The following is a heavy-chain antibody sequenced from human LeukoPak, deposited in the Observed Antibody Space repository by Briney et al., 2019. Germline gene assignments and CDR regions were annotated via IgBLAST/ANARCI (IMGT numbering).Heavy chain of an antibody. CDR2: INSDGSWT. J-gene: IGHJ1*01. Sequence: GGSLRLSCAASGNYWMHWVRQAPGKGLVWVSHINSDGSWTSYADSVKGRFTISKDNAKNTVYLQMNSLRAEDTAVYYCTSWGDTTAEYFQRWGQGTLVTVSS. CDR1: GNYW. V-gene: IGHV3-74*01. CDR3: TSWGDTTAEYFQR. D-gene: IGHD2-21*02.